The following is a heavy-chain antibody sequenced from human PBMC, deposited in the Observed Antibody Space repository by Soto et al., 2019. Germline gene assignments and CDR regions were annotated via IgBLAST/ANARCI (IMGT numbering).Heavy chain of an antibody. D-gene: IGHD6-6*01. CDR1: GFTFSDYY. CDR2: ITSSGDYT. CDR3: AREAARPDY. J-gene: IGHJ4*02. Sequence: VQLVESGGGLVKPGGSLRLSCAASGFTFSDYYMSWIRQAPGKGLEWVSWITSSGDYTNYAESVKGRFTISRDNAKNSLYLQMNSLRAEDTAVYYCAREAARPDYWGQGTLVAVSS. V-gene: IGHV3-11*06.